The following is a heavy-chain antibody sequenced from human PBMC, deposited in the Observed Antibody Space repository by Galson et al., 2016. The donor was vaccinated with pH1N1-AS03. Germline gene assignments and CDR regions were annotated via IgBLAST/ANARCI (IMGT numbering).Heavy chain of an antibody. CDR3: VRNDYEDVDLQGFYFDY. CDR2: IYGGGST. D-gene: IGHD4/OR15-4a*01. V-gene: IGHV3-53*01. Sequence: SLRLSCAASGLTVNSNYMSWVRQAPGKGLQWVSTIYGGGSTYYADSVKGRFTISRDNSRNTLYLQMKSLRAEDTAVYFCVRNDYEDVDLQGFYFDYWGQGTLVTVSS. CDR1: GLTVNSNY. J-gene: IGHJ4*02.